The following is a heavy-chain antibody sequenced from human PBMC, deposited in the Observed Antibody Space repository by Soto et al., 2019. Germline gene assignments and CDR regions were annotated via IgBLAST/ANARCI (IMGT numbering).Heavy chain of an antibody. D-gene: IGHD2-15*01. J-gene: IGHJ4*02. Sequence: PGESLKISCQASGYSFINYWIGWVRQMPGKGLEWMAIINPGNSETRYSPAFQGQVTISADRFITTVYLEWSSLKASDTAMYYCARPDNNYVDSWGQGALVTVSS. CDR2: INPGNSET. V-gene: IGHV5-51*01. CDR3: ARPDNNYVDS. CDR1: GYSFINYW.